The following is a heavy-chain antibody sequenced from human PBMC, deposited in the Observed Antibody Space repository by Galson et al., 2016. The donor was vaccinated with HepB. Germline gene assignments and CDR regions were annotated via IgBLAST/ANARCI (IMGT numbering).Heavy chain of an antibody. V-gene: IGHV4-31*03. CDR3: ASGFASGKFPYNCIAP. D-gene: IGHD3-10*01. CDR1: GGSVSSGGYY. J-gene: IGHJ5*02. CDR2: IHYSGST. Sequence: TLSLTCNVSGGSVSSGGYYWSWVRQFPGRGLEWIGCIHYSGSTYNNPSLKSRLSMSIDTSKRQFSLKLNSVTAADTAIYYCASGFASGKFPYNCIAPWGQGILVTVSS.